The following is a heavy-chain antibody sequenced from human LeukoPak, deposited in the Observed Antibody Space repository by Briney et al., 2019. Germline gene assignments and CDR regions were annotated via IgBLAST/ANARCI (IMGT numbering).Heavy chain of an antibody. J-gene: IGHJ4*02. CDR3: ASTLNGDYPN. D-gene: IGHD4-17*01. Sequence: GASVKVSCKASGYTFTGYYMHWVRQAPGQGLEWMGWISAYNGNTNYAQKLQGRVTMTTDTSTSTAYMELRSLRSDDTAVYYCASTLNGDYPNWGQGTLVTVSS. CDR1: GYTFTGYY. V-gene: IGHV1-18*04. CDR2: ISAYNGNT.